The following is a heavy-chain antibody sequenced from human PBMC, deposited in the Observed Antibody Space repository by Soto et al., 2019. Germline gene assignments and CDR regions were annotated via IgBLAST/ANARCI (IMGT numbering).Heavy chain of an antibody. J-gene: IGHJ6*02. CDR3: AKNGQPPYYYYGMDV. D-gene: IGHD2-8*01. CDR2: ISGYNGDT. CDR1: GYTFSRYG. Sequence: QGQLVQSGPEVKKPGASVKVSCKASGYTFSRYGISWVRQAPGQGLEWMGWISGYNGDTKYAQKVQGRVPMTIDTSTYTAYMELRSLTSDDTAIYYCAKNGQPPYYYYGMDVWGQGTTVTVSS. V-gene: IGHV1-18*01.